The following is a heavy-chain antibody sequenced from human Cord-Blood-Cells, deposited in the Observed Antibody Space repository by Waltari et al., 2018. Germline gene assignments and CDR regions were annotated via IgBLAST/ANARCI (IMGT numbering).Heavy chain of an antibody. J-gene: IGHJ3*02. V-gene: IGHV3-33*01. Sequence: QVQLVESGGGVVQPGRSLRLSCAASGFTFSRYGRHWVRQAPGKGLEWVAVIWYDGSNKYYADSVKGRFTISRDNSKNTLYLQMNSLRAEDTAVYYCGGGDDAFDIWGQGTMVTVSS. CDR3: GGGDDAFDI. CDR2: IWYDGSNK. CDR1: GFTFSRYG. D-gene: IGHD7-27*01.